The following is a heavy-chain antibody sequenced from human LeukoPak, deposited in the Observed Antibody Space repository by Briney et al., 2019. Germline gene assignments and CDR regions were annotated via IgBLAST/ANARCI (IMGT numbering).Heavy chain of an antibody. J-gene: IGHJ4*02. CDR1: GYTFTGYY. D-gene: IGHD3-10*01. Sequence: GASVKVSCKASGYTFTGYYMHWVRQAPGQGLEWKGWINPNSGGTNYAQKFQGRVTMTRDTSISTAYMELSRLRSDDTAVYYCARAGYYYGSGSYYYFDYWGQGTLVTVSS. V-gene: IGHV1-2*02. CDR3: ARAGYYYGSGSYYYFDY. CDR2: INPNSGGT.